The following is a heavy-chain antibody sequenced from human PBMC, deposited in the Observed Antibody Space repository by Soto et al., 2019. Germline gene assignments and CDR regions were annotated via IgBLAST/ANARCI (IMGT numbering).Heavy chain of an antibody. D-gene: IGHD3-22*01. CDR3: AHSVDSSGYYYDFDY. CDR1: GFSLSTSGVG. Sequence: QITLKESGPTLVKPTQTLTLTCTFSGFSLSTSGVGVGWIRQPPGKALEWLALIYWDDDKRYSPSLKSRLTIXXDXSKXQVVLTMTNMDPVDTATYYCAHSVDSSGYYYDFDYWGQGTLVTVSS. V-gene: IGHV2-5*02. J-gene: IGHJ4*02. CDR2: IYWDDDK.